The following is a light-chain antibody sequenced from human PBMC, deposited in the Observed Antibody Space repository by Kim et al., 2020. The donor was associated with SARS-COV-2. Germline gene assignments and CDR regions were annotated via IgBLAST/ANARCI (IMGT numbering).Light chain of an antibody. CDR2: DVS. Sequence: QSVTISCTGSSSDVGGYNYVSWYQQYPGKAPKLMIYDVSKRPSGVPDRFSGSKSGNTASLTISGLQAEDEADYYCCSYAGSYANWVFGGGTQLTVL. CDR1: SSDVGGYNY. V-gene: IGLV2-11*01. J-gene: IGLJ3*02. CDR3: CSYAGSYANWV.